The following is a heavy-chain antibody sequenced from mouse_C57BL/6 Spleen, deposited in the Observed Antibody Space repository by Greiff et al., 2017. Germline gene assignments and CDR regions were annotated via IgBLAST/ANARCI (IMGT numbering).Heavy chain of an antibody. CDR3: AEGMVTTAY. CDR1: GYSITSGYY. J-gene: IGHJ3*01. Sequence: ESGPGLVKPSQSLSLTCSVTGYSITSGYYWNWIRQFPGNKLEWMGYISYDGSNNYNPSLKNRISITRDTSKNQFFLKLNSVTTEDTATXYCAEGMVTTAYWGQGTLVTVSA. CDR2: ISYDGSN. D-gene: IGHD2-2*01. V-gene: IGHV3-6*01.